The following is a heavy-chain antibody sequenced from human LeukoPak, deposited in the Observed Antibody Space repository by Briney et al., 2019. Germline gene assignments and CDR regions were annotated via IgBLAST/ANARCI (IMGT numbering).Heavy chain of an antibody. CDR2: ISANGGKT. J-gene: IGHJ3*01. D-gene: IGHD3-16*02. V-gene: IGHV3-23*01. CDR3: ARSARGVIADAFNV. Sequence: GGSLRLSCAASGFTFSSYWMSWVRQAPGEGLEWVSDISANGGKTYYSDSVKGRFTIPRDISKNTLFLQMNSLKVEDTAVYYCARSARGVIADAFNVWGQGTMVAVSS. CDR1: GFTFSSYW.